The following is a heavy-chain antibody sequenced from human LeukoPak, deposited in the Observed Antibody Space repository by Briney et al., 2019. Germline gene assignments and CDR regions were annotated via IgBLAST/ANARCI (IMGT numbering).Heavy chain of an antibody. CDR2: LSGSGITT. J-gene: IGHJ4*01. D-gene: IGHD6-19*01. V-gene: IGHV3-23*01. Sequence: GGSLRLSCAASGFTFSNSAMSWVRQAPGQGLEWVSTLSGSGITTYYADSVKGRFTISRDNSKNTLYLQMNSLRAEDTAVYYCAKGIYSSGWSYFDYWGHGTLVTVSS. CDR1: GFTFSNSA. CDR3: AKGIYSSGWSYFDY.